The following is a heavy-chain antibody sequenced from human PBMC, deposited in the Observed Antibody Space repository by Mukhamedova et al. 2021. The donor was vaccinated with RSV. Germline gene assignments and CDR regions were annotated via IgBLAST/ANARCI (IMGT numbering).Heavy chain of an antibody. CDR2: IRDKVYGGTT. CDR3: TRNEDY. J-gene: IGHJ4*02. V-gene: IGHV3-49*02. Sequence: APGKGLEWVGIIRDKVYGGTTEYAASVKGRFTISRDDSKSIAYLQMNSLRTEDTAVYYCTRNEDYWGQGTLVTVSS.